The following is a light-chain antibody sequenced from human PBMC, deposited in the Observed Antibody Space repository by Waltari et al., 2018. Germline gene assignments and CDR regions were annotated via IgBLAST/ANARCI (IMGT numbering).Light chain of an antibody. J-gene: IGKJ1*01. Sequence: DIQMTQSPSSVSASVGDRVTITCRASQGISNWLAWYQQKPGQAPKLLIYAASILQTGVPSRFSGSGSGTDFTLTIRNLQPEDFATYFCQQGNSFPPTFGQGTRVEVK. CDR1: QGISNW. CDR2: AAS. V-gene: IGKV1-12*01. CDR3: QQGNSFPPT.